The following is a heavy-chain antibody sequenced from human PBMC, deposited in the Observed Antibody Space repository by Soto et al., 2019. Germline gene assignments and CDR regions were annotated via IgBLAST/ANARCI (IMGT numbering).Heavy chain of an antibody. J-gene: IGHJ4*02. CDR3: AKAKFSIAVSLYYFDY. CDR2: INPSGGST. V-gene: IGHV1-46*01. CDR1: GYTFTSYY. Sequence: ASVKVSCKASGYTFTSYYMHWVRQAPGQGLEWMGIINPSGGSTSYAQKFQGRVTMTRDTSTSTVYMELSSLRSEDTAVYYCAKAKFSIAVSLYYFDYWGQGTLVTVSS. D-gene: IGHD3-3*02.